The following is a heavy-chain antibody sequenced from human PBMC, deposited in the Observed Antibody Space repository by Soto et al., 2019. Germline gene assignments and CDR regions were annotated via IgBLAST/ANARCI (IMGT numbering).Heavy chain of an antibody. CDR1: GFTFDDYT. CDR2: ISWDGDYT. V-gene: IGHV3-43*01. J-gene: IGHJ3*02. D-gene: IGHD5-18*01. Sequence: PGGSLRLSCVASGFTFDDYTMHWVRQAPGKGLEWVSLISWDGDYTVYADSVKGRFTMSRDNSKNSLYMQMSSLRTEDTASYYCVKDKPNTDAPGVFDIWGQGSMVIVSS. CDR3: VKDKPNTDAPGVFDI.